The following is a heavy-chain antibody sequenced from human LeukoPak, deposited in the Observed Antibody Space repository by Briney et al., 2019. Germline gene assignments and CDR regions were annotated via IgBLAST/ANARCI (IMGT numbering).Heavy chain of an antibody. CDR1: GCSISSYY. V-gene: IGHV4-4*07. D-gene: IGHD2-15*01. CDR2: IYTSGST. CDR3: ARDQGCSGGTCYGSDY. Sequence: SETLSLTCTVSGCSISSYYWSWIRQPAGKGLEWIGRIYTSGSTNYNPSLKSRVTMSVDTSKNQFSLKLSSVTAADTAMYFCARDQGCSGGTCYGSDYWGQGTLVTVSS. J-gene: IGHJ4*02.